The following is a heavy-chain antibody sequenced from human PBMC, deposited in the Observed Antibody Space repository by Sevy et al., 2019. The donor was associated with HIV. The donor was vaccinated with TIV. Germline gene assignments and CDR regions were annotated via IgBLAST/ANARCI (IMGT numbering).Heavy chain of an antibody. CDR2: INPNSGGT. V-gene: IGHV1-2*02. Sequence: ASVKVSCKASGYTFTGYYMHWVRQAPGQGLEWMGWINPNSGGTNYAQKFQGRVTMTRDTSISTAYMELSRLRSDDTAVYYCGRGASTMVRGVLEGLNWGQGTLVTVSS. CDR3: GRGASTMVRGVLEGLN. CDR1: GYTFTGYY. J-gene: IGHJ4*02. D-gene: IGHD3-10*01.